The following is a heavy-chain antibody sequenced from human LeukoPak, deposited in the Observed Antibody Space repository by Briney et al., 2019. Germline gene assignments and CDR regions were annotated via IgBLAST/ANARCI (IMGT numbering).Heavy chain of an antibody. Sequence: PSETLSLTCTVSGGSISSSSYYWGWIRQPPGKGLEWIGSIYYSGSTYYNPSLKSRVTISVDTSKNQFSLKLSSVTAADTAVYYCARGEGYSYGYVDYWGQGTLVTVSS. D-gene: IGHD5-18*01. CDR2: IYYSGST. V-gene: IGHV4-39*07. CDR3: ARGEGYSYGYVDY. J-gene: IGHJ4*02. CDR1: GGSISSSSYY.